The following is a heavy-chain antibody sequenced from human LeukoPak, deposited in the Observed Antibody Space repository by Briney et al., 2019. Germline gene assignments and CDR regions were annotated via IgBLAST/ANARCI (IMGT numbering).Heavy chain of an antibody. Sequence: SETLCLTCTDSGGTISSYYWNWIRQSPAKGMDRIGYIYYSGSTNYNPSLKSRVTISVDTSKNQFSLKLSSVTAADTAVYYCAVGADPGSYHFDYWGQGTLVTVSS. CDR2: IYYSGST. CDR3: AVGADPGSYHFDY. D-gene: IGHD3-10*01. CDR1: GGTISSYY. V-gene: IGHV4-59*01. J-gene: IGHJ4*02.